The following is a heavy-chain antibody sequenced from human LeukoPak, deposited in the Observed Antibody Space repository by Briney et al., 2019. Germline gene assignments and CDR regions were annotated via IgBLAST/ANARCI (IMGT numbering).Heavy chain of an antibody. Sequence: ASVKVSCKASGGTFSSYAISWVRQAPGQGLEWMGRIIPIFGIANYAQKFQGRVTITADKSTSTAYMELSSLRSEDTAVYYCARDSNYDSSGYYPGKYYYYYGMDVWGQGTTVTVSS. V-gene: IGHV1-69*04. D-gene: IGHD3-22*01. CDR2: IIPIFGIA. J-gene: IGHJ6*02. CDR1: GGTFSSYA. CDR3: ARDSNYDSSGYYPGKYYYYYGMDV.